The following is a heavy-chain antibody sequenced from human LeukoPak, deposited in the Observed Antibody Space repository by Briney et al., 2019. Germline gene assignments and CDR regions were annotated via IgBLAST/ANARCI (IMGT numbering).Heavy chain of an antibody. CDR3: ARGRVSSSTWYSTYYYFFYMDF. J-gene: IGHJ6*03. V-gene: IGHV4-59*01. Sequence: SETLSLTCTVSDDSITMYYWTCIRHPPGKGLEWIGYVDHTGSTKFNPSLNGRVSISRDTSKNFFSLRLRSVTAADTAVYFCARGRVSSSTWYSTYYYFFYMDFWGKGTTVTVSS. D-gene: IGHD4-11*01. CDR1: DDSITMYY. CDR2: VDHTGST.